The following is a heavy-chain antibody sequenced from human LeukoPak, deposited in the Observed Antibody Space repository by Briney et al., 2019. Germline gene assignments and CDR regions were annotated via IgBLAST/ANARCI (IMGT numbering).Heavy chain of an antibody. Sequence: ASVKVSCKTSGYDFTSHGIFWVRQAPGQGLEWMGWISPYNGDTKYGQRFQGRVTMTTYTPTTTAYMELRSLRSDDTAVYCCARARFIAVAGSFGYWGQGTLVTVSS. J-gene: IGHJ4*02. V-gene: IGHV1-18*01. CDR3: ARARFIAVAGSFGY. CDR2: ISPYNGDT. D-gene: IGHD6-19*01. CDR1: GYDFTSHG.